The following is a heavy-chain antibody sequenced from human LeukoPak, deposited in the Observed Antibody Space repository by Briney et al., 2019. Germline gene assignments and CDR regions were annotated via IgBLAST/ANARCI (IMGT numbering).Heavy chain of an antibody. CDR2: ISWNSDSV. V-gene: IGHV3-9*01. CDR3: AKDKGTYYYYGMDV. CDR1: GFTFDDYA. J-gene: IGHJ6*02. Sequence: GRSLRLSCAASGFTFDDYAMHWVRHAPGKGLEWVSGISWNSDSVAYADSVKGLFTISRDNAKNSLNLQMNSLRAEDSAVYYCAKDKGTYYYYGMDVWGQGTTVSVSS.